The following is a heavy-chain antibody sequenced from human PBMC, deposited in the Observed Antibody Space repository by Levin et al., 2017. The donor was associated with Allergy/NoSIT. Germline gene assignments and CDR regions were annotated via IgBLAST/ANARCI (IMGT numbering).Heavy chain of an antibody. CDR3: ATGPVGFDS. CDR1: AGSISSSPYY. CDR2: IYDSVST. Sequence: PSETLSLTCNVSAGSISSSPYYWGWIRQPPGTGLEWIGIIYDSVSTYYNPSLNSRVSISVDTSKNQFSLKLTSLTAADTAVYYCATGPVGFDSWGQGILVTVSS. V-gene: IGHV4-39*01. J-gene: IGHJ4*02.